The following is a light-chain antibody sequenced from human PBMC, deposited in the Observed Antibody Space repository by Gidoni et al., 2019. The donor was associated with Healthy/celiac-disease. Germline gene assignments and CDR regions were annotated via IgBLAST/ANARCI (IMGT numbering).Light chain of an antibody. CDR2: GAS. Sequence: EIVMTQSPATLSVSPGERATLSGRASQIVSSNLAWYQQKPGQAPRLLIYGASTRATGIPARFSGSGSGTEFTLTISSLQSEDFAVYYCQQYNNWPHSFGQGTKLEIK. CDR1: QIVSSN. CDR3: QQYNNWPHS. V-gene: IGKV3-15*01. J-gene: IGKJ2*03.